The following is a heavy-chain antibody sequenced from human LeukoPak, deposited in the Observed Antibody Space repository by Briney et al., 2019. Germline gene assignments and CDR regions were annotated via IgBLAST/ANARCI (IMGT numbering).Heavy chain of an antibody. V-gene: IGHV3-33*01. Sequence: GGSLRLSCAASGFSFSTYAMNWVRQAPGKGLEWVAVIWYDGSDKYYADSVKGRFTVSRDNSKNTLYLQMNSLRADDTAVYYCARYRGNAVVANQKGHFQYWGQGKLVTVSP. CDR1: GFSFSTYA. CDR2: IWYDGSDK. J-gene: IGHJ1*01. D-gene: IGHD2-15*01. CDR3: ARYRGNAVVANQKGHFQY.